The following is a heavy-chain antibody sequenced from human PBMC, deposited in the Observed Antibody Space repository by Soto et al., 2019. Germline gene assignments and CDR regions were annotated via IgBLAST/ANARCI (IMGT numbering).Heavy chain of an antibody. CDR1: GFTFSSYG. CDR2: IWYDGSNK. CDR3: ARDRYSSGWYDLDD. V-gene: IGHV3-33*01. J-gene: IGHJ4*02. D-gene: IGHD6-19*01. Sequence: QVQLVESGGGVVQPGRSLRLSCAASGFTFSSYGMHWVRQAPGKGLGWVAVIWYDGSNKYYADSVKGRFTISRDNSKNTLYLQMNSLGAEDTAVYYCARDRYSSGWYDLDDWGQGTLVTVSS.